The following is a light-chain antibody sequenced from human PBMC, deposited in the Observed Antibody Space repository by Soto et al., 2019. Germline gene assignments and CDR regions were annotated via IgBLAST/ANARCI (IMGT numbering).Light chain of an antibody. V-gene: IGKV3-20*01. CDR1: QSVSSTY. J-gene: IGKJ3*01. CDR2: DTS. Sequence: EIVLTQSPGTLSLSPGERATLSCGASQSVSSTYLAWYQQKPGQAPRLLIYDTSNRATGIPDRFSGSGSGTDFTLTISRLEPEDFAVYYCQHYGRSPGLFTFGPGTKVDNK. CDR3: QHYGRSPGLFT.